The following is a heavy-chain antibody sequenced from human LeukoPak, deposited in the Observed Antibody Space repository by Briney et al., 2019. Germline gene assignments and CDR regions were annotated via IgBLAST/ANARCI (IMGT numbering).Heavy chain of an antibody. J-gene: IGHJ5*02. CDR1: GFTFSSYA. Sequence: GGSLRLSCAASGFTFSSYAMSWVRQVPGKRLEWVSAISSGAGTTGYADSVKGRLTISRVNSKSTIYLQMNSLRAEDTAIYYCAKDLEQSYSGWSTSYDAWGQGTLVTVSS. V-gene: IGHV3-23*01. D-gene: IGHD6-19*01. CDR3: AKDLEQSYSGWSTSYDA. CDR2: ISSGAGTT.